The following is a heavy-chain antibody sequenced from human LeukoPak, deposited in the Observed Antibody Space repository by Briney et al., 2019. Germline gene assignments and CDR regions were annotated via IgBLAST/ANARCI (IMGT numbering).Heavy chain of an antibody. CDR1: GFTFSNSW. CDR3: ARGFSGYDY. J-gene: IGHJ4*02. CDR2: TKGDGTTT. D-gene: IGHD3-9*01. V-gene: IGHV3-74*01. Sequence: GGSLRLSCAASGFTFSNSWMHWVRQAPGKGLVWVSRTKGDGTTTSYADSVKGRFTISRDNAKNTLYLQMNSLRAEDTAVYYCARGFSGYDYWGQGTLVTVSS.